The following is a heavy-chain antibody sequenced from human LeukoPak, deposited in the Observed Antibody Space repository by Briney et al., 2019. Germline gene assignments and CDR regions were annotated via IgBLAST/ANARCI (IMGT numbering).Heavy chain of an antibody. J-gene: IGHJ6*03. CDR1: GYTFTGYY. CDR3: ARAVVGFGELLPYYYYMDV. V-gene: IGHV1-2*02. D-gene: IGHD3-10*01. CDR2: INPNSGGT. Sequence: ASVKVSCKASGYTFTGYYMHWVRQAPGQGLEWMGWINPNSGGTNYAQKFQGRVTMTRDTSISTAYMELSRLRSDDTAVYYCARAVVGFGELLPYYYYMDVWGKGTTVTVSS.